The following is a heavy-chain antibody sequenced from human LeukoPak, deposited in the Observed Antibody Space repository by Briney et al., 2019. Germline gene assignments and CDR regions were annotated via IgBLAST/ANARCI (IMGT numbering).Heavy chain of an antibody. D-gene: IGHD3-10*01. J-gene: IGHJ6*03. CDR1: GFTVSSNY. CDR3: ARVYYGSGSLHYYYYYMDV. Sequence: GGSLRLSCAASGFTVSSNYMSWVRQAPGKGLEWVSVIYSGAGTHYADSVKGRFTISRDNSKNTLYLQMNSLRVEDTAVYYCARVYYGSGSLHYYYYYMDVWGKGTTVTVSS. V-gene: IGHV3-53*01. CDR2: IYSGAGT.